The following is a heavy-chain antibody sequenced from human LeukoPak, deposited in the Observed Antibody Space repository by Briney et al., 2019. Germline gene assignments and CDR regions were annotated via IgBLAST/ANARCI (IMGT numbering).Heavy chain of an antibody. J-gene: IGHJ4*02. V-gene: IGHV3-30-3*01. D-gene: IGHD2-15*01. Sequence: GTSLRLSCAVSGFAFSSLAMHWVRQAPDKGLEWVAFISYDGNNQYYADSVKGRFTISRDNSKNTLYLQMNNLRAEDTAIYYCARVGSRYCSGANCYDGFWGQGTLVTVSS. CDR2: ISYDGNNQ. CDR1: GFAFSSLA. CDR3: ARVGSRYCSGANCYDGF.